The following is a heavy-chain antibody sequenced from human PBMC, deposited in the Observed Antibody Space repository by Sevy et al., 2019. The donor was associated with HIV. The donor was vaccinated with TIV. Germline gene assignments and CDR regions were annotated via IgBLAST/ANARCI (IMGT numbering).Heavy chain of an antibody. D-gene: IGHD2-21*02. J-gene: IGHJ6*02. CDR3: ASDRTLLAYCGGDCPARGDYYYYYGMDV. CDR2: INPSGGST. Sequence: ASVKVSCKASGYTFTSYYMHWVRQAPGQGLEWMGIINPSGGSTSYAQKFQGRVTMTRKTSTSTVCMELSSLRSEDTAVYYCASDRTLLAYCGGDCPARGDYYYYYGMDVWGQGTTVTVSS. CDR1: GYTFTSYY. V-gene: IGHV1-46*01.